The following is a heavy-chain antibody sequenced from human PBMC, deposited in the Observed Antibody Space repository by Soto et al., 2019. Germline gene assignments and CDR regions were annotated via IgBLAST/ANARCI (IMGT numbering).Heavy chain of an antibody. V-gene: IGHV4-34*01. CDR1: GGSFSGYY. Sequence: QVQLQQWGAGLLKPSETLSLTCAVYGGSFSGYYWSWIRQPPGKGLEWIGEINHSGSTNYNPSLKSRVNISVETSKNPFSLKLSSVTAADTAVYYCARAVAAAAGKYYFDYWGQGTLVTVSS. CDR2: INHSGST. CDR3: ARAVAAAAGKYYFDY. D-gene: IGHD6-13*01. J-gene: IGHJ4*02.